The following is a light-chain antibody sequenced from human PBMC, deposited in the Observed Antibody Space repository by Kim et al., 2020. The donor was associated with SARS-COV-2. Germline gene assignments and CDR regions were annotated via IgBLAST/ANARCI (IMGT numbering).Light chain of an antibody. CDR2: DVS. Sequence: QSALTQPASVSGSPGQSITISCTGTSNDVGGYNYVSWYQQHPGKAPKVMIYDVSKRPSGVSNRFSGSKSGDTASLTISGLQAEDEADYYCSSYTTGTTWVFGGGTQLTVL. J-gene: IGLJ3*02. CDR3: SSYTTGTTWV. CDR1: SNDVGGYNY. V-gene: IGLV2-14*03.